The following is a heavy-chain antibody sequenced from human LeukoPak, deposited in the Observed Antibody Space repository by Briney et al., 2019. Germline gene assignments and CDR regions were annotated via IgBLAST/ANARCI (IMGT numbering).Heavy chain of an antibody. J-gene: IGHJ5*02. V-gene: IGHV4-4*07. Sequence: SETLSLTCTVSGGSISRSYWSWMRQSAGKGPEWIGRIYGSGTITYNPSLESRVTMSVDTSKNQFSLKLRSVTAADTAVYYCARDSGTTGEVKFDPWGQGILVTVSS. CDR1: GGSISRSY. CDR2: IYGSGTI. CDR3: ARDSGTTGEVKFDP. D-gene: IGHD3-10*01.